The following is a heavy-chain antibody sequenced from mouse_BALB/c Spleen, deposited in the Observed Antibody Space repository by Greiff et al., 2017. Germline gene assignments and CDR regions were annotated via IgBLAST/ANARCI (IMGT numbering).Heavy chain of an antibody. CDR1: GYTFTSYW. CDR3: ASVQFITTAGWYFDV. D-gene: IGHD1-2*01. V-gene: IGHV1-69*02. J-gene: IGHJ1*01. CDR2: IDPSDSET. Sequence: QVQLQQPGAELVKPGAPVKLSCKASGYTFTSYWMNWVKQRPGRGLEWIGRIDPSDSETHYNQKFKDKATLTVDKSSSTAYIQLSSLTSEDSAVYYCASVQFITTAGWYFDVWGAGTTVTVSS.